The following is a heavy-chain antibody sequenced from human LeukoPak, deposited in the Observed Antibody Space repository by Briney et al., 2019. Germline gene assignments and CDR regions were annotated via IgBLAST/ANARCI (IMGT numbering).Heavy chain of an antibody. J-gene: IGHJ4*02. Sequence: GGSLRHFCAVSGFTFSTSAMNWVRQAPGKGLEWVSSISSSSSYIYYADSVKGRFTISRDHAKNSLYLQMNSLRAEDTAVYYCARDRLPQARGLPLFYFVHGARETLVTVSS. V-gene: IGHV3-21*01. CDR3: ARDRLPQARGLPLFYFVH. CDR2: ISSSSSYI. D-gene: IGHD1-26*01. CDR1: GFTFSTSA.